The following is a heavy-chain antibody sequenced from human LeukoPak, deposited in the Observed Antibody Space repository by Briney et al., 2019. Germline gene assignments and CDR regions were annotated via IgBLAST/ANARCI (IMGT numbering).Heavy chain of an antibody. CDR1: GGSSNSYA. CDR3: ARDLPSTGITIFGVVIQGRSWFDP. V-gene: IGHV1-46*02. CDR2: INPSGGST. J-gene: IGHJ5*02. Sequence: ASVKVSCKASGGSSNSYAISWVRQAPGQGLEWMGIINPSGGSTSYAQKFQGRVTMTRDMSTSAVYMELSSLRSEDTAVYYCARDLPSTGITIFGVVIQGRSWFDPWGQGTLVTVSP. D-gene: IGHD3-3*01.